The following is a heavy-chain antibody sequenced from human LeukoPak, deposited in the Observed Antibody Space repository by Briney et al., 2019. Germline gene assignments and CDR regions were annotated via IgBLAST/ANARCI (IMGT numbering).Heavy chain of an antibody. CDR1: GLTFSSYG. J-gene: IGHJ4*02. V-gene: IGHV3-23*01. CDR2: ISGSGGST. Sequence: PGGTLRLSCAASGLTFSSYGMSWVRQAPGKGLEWVSAISGSGGSTYYADSVKGRFTISRDNSKNTLYLQMNSLRAEDTAVYYCAKGGYCSGGSCYSYYDYWGQGTLVTVSS. CDR3: AKGGYCSGGSCYSYYDY. D-gene: IGHD2-15*01.